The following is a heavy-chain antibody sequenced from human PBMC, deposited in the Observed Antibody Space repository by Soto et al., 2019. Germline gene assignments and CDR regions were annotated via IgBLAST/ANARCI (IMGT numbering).Heavy chain of an antibody. D-gene: IGHD5-12*01. CDR2: ITRSGST. Sequence: QVQLQQWGAGLLKPSETLSLTCAVYGGSFSGYYWSWIRQPPGKGLEWVGEITRSGSTNYNPSLKSRVTISVDTSKNQFSLKLSSVTAADTAVYYCARGRRDGYRLLRSQSGIDYWGQGTLVTVSS. CDR3: ARGRRDGYRLLRSQSGIDY. V-gene: IGHV4-34*01. CDR1: GGSFSGYY. J-gene: IGHJ4*02.